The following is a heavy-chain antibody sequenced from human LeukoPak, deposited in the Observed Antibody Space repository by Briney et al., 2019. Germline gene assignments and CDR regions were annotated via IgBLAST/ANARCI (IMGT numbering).Heavy chain of an antibody. D-gene: IGHD3-10*01. CDR2: IYYTGST. CDR3: ARSQNYYGSGDY. J-gene: IGHJ4*02. CDR1: GGSVSNGNYY. V-gene: IGHV4-61*01. Sequence: PSETLSLTCTVSGGSVSNGNYYWSWLRQPPGKALEWIGCIYYTGSTNYNPSLEGRVTISVDTSKNQFSVKLSSVTAADTAVYYCARSQNYYGSGDYWSQGTLVTVSS.